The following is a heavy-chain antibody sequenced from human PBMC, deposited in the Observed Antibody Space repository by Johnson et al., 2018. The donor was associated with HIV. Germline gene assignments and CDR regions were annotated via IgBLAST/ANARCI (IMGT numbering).Heavy chain of an antibody. CDR2: ISSSGSII. V-gene: IGHV3-11*01. D-gene: IGHD3-3*01. CDR3: ARNTRITIFGVVIRHDAFDI. Sequence: QVQLVESGGGLVKPGGSLRLSCATSGFTFSVYYMSWIRQAPGKGLECVSSISSSGSIIWYADSVKGRFTISRDNAKNSLYLQMNSLRAEDTALYYCARNTRITIFGVVIRHDAFDIWGQGTMVTVSS. CDR1: GFTFSVYY. J-gene: IGHJ3*02.